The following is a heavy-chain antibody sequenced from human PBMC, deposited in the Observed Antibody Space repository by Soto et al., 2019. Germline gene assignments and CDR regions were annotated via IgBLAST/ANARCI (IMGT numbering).Heavy chain of an antibody. J-gene: IGHJ4*02. V-gene: IGHV1-18*01. CDR1: GYIMTTYG. CDR2: ISAYNDHT. CDR3: ERGTYFAY. D-gene: IGHD1-1*01. Sequence: QVQLVQSGTEVKKPGASVKVSCKASGYIMTTYGVSWVRQAPGQGLEWVGWISAYNDHTNYAQKFQGRVTMTTDTSTSTAYMELRSLRSDDTAVYYCERGTYFAYWGQGTLVTVSS.